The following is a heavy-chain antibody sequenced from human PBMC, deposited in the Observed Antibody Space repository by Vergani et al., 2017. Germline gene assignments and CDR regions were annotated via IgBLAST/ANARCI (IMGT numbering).Heavy chain of an antibody. CDR1: GFTFSSYA. V-gene: IGHV3-23*04. D-gene: IGHD4-17*01. Sequence: EVQLVESGGGLVQPGGSLRLSCAASGFTFSSYAMTWVRQAPGEGLECVSGISSGGDSTHYGDSVKGRFTITRDNSKNALYLQMNSLRAEDTAVYYCARDPLDYATVGDFDYWGQGTLVTVSS. CDR3: ARDPLDYATVGDFDY. J-gene: IGHJ4*02. CDR2: ISSGGDST.